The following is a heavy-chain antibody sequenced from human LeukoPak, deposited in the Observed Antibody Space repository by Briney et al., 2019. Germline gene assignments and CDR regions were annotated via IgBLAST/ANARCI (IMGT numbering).Heavy chain of an antibody. CDR2: IGGSGVIT. CDR3: AKVSTYYYDSSGSNYFDY. Sequence: GGSLRLSSAASGFTFSNYAMSWVRQAPGKGLEWVSSIGGSGVITYYADSVKGRFTTSRDNAENTLYLQMKNLRAEDTAVYYCAKVSTYYYDSSGSNYFDYWGQGTLVTVSS. J-gene: IGHJ4*02. CDR1: GFTFSNYA. D-gene: IGHD3-22*01. V-gene: IGHV3-23*01.